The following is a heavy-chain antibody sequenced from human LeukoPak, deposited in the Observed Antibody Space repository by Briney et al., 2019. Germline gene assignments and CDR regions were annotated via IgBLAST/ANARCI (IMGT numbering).Heavy chain of an antibody. V-gene: IGHV3-15*01. CDR1: GFKFSNAW. CDR3: TRDGSGTGFDS. CDR2: IKSKSVGETT. J-gene: IGHJ4*02. D-gene: IGHD1-26*01. Sequence: GGSLRLSCSASGFKFSNAWMTWVRQAPGKGLEWVARIKSKSVGETTYYAAPVKGRFTISRDDSKDTLYLQMNTLQTEDTALYYCTRDGSGTGFDSWGQGTLVTVSS.